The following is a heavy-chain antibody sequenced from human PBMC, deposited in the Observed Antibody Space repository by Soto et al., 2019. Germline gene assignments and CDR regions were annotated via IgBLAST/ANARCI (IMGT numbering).Heavy chain of an antibody. CDR3: AKVRGYCSSTSCLDLDYYMDV. V-gene: IGHV3-30*18. D-gene: IGHD2-2*01. CDR2: ISYDGSNK. J-gene: IGHJ6*03. Sequence: PGGSLRLSCAASGFTFSSYAMSWVRQAPGKGQEWVAVISYDGSNKYYADSVKGRFTISRDNSKNTLYLQMNSLRAEDTAVYYCAKVRGYCSSTSCLDLDYYMDVWGKGTTVTVSS. CDR1: GFTFSSYA.